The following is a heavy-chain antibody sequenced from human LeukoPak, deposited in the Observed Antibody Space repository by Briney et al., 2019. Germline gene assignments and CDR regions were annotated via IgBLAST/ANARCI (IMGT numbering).Heavy chain of an antibody. Sequence: SQTLSLTCTVSGGSISSGGYYWSWIRQPPGKGLEWIGYIYHSGSTYYNPSLKSRVTISVDRSKNQFSLKLSSVTAADTAVYYCARHEYSSGWYYFDYWGQGTLVTVSS. V-gene: IGHV4-30-2*01. J-gene: IGHJ4*02. CDR2: IYHSGST. CDR3: ARHEYSSGWYYFDY. CDR1: GGSISSGGYY. D-gene: IGHD6-19*01.